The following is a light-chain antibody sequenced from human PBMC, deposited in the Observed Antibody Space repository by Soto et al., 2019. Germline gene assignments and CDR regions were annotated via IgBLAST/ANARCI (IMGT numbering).Light chain of an antibody. J-gene: IGKJ1*01. V-gene: IGKV3-20*01. CDR2: GAS. Sequence: ESVLTQSPGTLSLSPGERATLSCRASQSVSSSYLAWYQQKPGQAPRLLIYGASSRATGIPDRFSGSGSGTDFTLTISRLVPEDFAVYYCQQYGSLLWTFGHG. CDR3: QQYGSLLWT. CDR1: QSVSSSY.